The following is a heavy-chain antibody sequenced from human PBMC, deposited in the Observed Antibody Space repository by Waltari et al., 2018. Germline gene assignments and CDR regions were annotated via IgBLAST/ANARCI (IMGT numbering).Heavy chain of an antibody. Sequence: EVQLLQSGAEVKKPGTPVKISCKVSGDTFTDNYIHWIQQAPGKGLQWMGLLDPEDGQAVYAEKFQGRVTMTADTSIHTAYIELTSLTSEDTAFYYCAAALGGGISASRPFHFWGQGTMITVSS. V-gene: IGHV1-69-2*01. CDR1: GDTFTDNY. CDR3: AAALGGGISASRPFHF. D-gene: IGHD3-10*01. CDR2: LDPEDGQA. J-gene: IGHJ3*01.